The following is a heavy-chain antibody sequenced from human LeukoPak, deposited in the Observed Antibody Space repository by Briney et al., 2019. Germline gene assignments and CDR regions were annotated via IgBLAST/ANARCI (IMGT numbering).Heavy chain of an antibody. Sequence: ASVKVSCKASGYTFTAQYMHWVRQAPGQGLEWMGWINPNNGDTKYAQRFLGRVTMTRDTSTATAYMELSSLRSDDTAVYFCASYPRNIPTPPFDYWGQGTLVTVSS. D-gene: IGHD2-21*01. CDR3: ASYPRNIPTPPFDY. CDR2: INPNNGDT. CDR1: GYTFTAQY. V-gene: IGHV1-2*02. J-gene: IGHJ4*02.